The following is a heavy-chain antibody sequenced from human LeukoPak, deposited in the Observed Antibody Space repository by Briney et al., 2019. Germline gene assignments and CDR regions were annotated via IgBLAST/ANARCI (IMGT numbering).Heavy chain of an antibody. V-gene: IGHV3-11*03. CDR2: ISDSGSDT. J-gene: IGHJ4*02. Sequence: WGSLRLTCAASGCTFSVHYFSWVRQAPGRGLEWISYISDSGSDTNYAASVSGRFTISRDNAKNSLYLQINSLRAEDQAAYYCEPAYPGYWGQGTLVTVSS. CDR1: GCTFSVHY. CDR3: EPAYPGY.